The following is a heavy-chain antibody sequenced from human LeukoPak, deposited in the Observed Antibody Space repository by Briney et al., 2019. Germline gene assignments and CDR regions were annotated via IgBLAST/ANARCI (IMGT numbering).Heavy chain of an antibody. J-gene: IGHJ4*02. CDR3: ARPERNYNWNDAPGFDY. CDR2: IIPILGIA. Sequence: ASVKVSCKASGGTFSSYAISWVRQAPGQGLEWMGRIIPILGIANYAQKFQGRVTITADKSTSTAYMELSSLRSVDTAVYYCARPERNYNWNDAPGFDYWGQGTLVTVSS. D-gene: IGHD1-20*01. CDR1: GGTFSSYA. V-gene: IGHV1-69*04.